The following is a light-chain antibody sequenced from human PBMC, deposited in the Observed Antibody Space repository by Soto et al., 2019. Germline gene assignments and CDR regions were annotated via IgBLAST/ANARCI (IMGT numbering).Light chain of an antibody. Sequence: DIQMTQSPSSFSASVGDRVTITCRASHDVSSWLAWYQQKPGKAPRLLIYGASSLQSGVPSRFSGSGSGTDFTLTISSLHPEDFATYYCQQANSPYSVGQGPKVDSK. CDR2: GAS. CDR3: QQANSPYS. CDR1: HDVSSW. V-gene: IGKV1-12*01. J-gene: IGKJ2*03.